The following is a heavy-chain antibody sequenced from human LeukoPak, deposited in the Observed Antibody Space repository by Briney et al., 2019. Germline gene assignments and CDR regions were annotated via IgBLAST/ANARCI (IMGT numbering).Heavy chain of an antibody. J-gene: IGHJ1*01. CDR3: AKTLFYDRGHETFQH. CDR2: ISYDGSNT. D-gene: IGHD2/OR15-2a*01. CDR1: GFTFSSYP. Sequence: GRSLRLSCAASGFTFSSYPMHWVRQAPGKGLEWVALISYDGSNTYYAGSVKGRFTISRDNSKHTLYLQMNSLRAEDTAVYYCAKTLFYDRGHETFQHWGQGTLVTVSS. V-gene: IGHV3-30-3*02.